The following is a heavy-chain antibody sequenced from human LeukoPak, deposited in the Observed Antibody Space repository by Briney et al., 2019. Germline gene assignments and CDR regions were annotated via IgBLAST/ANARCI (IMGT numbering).Heavy chain of an antibody. CDR1: GFTFYNYG. CDR2: ITASGAAT. V-gene: IGHV3-23*01. J-gene: IGHJ4*02. D-gene: IGHD3-10*01. Sequence: PGGSLRLSCAVSGFTFYNYGMSWVRQAPGKGLEWVSAITASGAATYIADSVKGRFVISRGNSKNTLYLQMNSLRAEDTAVYFCAKGGRITMLRGVQRDHYFDYWGQGTLVTVSS. CDR3: AKGGRITMLRGVQRDHYFDY.